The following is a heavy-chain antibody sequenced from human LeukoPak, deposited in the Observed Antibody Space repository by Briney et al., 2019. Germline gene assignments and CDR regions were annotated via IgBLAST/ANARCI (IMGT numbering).Heavy chain of an antibody. Sequence: PSETLSLTCTVSGYSISSGYYWGWIRQPPGKGLEWIGSIYHSGSTYYNPSLKSRVTISVDTSKNQFSLKLSSVTAADTAVYYCARETRYYYDSSGYYSWGQGTLVTVSS. J-gene: IGHJ4*02. D-gene: IGHD3-22*01. CDR1: GYSISSGYY. CDR2: IYHSGST. CDR3: ARETRYYYDSSGYYS. V-gene: IGHV4-38-2*02.